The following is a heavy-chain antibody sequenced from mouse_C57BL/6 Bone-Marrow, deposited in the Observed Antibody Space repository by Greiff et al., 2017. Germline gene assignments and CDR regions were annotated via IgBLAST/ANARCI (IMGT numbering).Heavy chain of an antibody. Sequence: EVKLVESGGGLVKPGGSLKLSCAASGFTFSDYGMHWVRQAPEKGLEWVAYISSGSSTIYYADTVKGRFTISRDNAKNTLFLQMTSLRSEDTAMYYCARGGYDEGAMDYWGQGTSVTVSS. V-gene: IGHV5-17*01. CDR1: GFTFSDYG. CDR2: ISSGSSTI. CDR3: ARGGYDEGAMDY. J-gene: IGHJ4*01. D-gene: IGHD2-2*01.